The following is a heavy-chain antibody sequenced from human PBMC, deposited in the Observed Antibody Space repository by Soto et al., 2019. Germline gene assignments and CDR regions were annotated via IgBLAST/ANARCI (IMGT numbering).Heavy chain of an antibody. J-gene: IGHJ4*02. D-gene: IGHD3-3*01. Sequence: EVQLVESGGGLVKPGGSLRLSCAASGFTFSNAWMSWVRQAPGKGLEWVGRIKSKTDGGTTDYAAPVKGRFTISRDDSKNTLYLQMNSLKTEDTAVYYCTTGNDFWSGYSDYWGQGTLVTVSS. CDR3: TTGNDFWSGYSDY. CDR1: GFTFSNAW. CDR2: IKSKTDGGTT. V-gene: IGHV3-15*01.